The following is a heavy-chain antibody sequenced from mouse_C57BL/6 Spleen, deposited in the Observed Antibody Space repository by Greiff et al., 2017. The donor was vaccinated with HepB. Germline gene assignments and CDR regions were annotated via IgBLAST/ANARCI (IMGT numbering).Heavy chain of an antibody. CDR1: GYTFTDYN. D-gene: IGHD1-1*01. CDR3: ARKNYYGSSRYWYFDV. V-gene: IGHV1-22*01. CDR2: INPNNGGT. Sequence: VQLQQSGPELVKPGASVKMSCKASGYTFTDYNMHWVKQSHGKSLEWIGYINPNNGGTSYNQKFKGKATLTVNKSSSTAYMELRSLTSEDSAVYYCARKNYYGSSRYWYFDVWGTGTTVTVSS. J-gene: IGHJ1*03.